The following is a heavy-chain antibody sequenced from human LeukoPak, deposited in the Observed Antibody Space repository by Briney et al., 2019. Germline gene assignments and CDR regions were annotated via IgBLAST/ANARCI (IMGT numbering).Heavy chain of an antibody. V-gene: IGHV3-66*01. J-gene: IGHJ5*02. CDR2: IYGGGDA. D-gene: IGHD1-26*01. CDR3: ARRKWEPPGWFDP. Sequence: PGGSLRLSCAASGFTFSSYSMNWVRQAPGKGLEWVSVIYGGGDAYYADSVKGRFIIARDNSKKTLSLQMNNLRVDDTAVYYCARRKWEPPGWFDPWGQGTLVTVSS. CDR1: GFTFSSYS.